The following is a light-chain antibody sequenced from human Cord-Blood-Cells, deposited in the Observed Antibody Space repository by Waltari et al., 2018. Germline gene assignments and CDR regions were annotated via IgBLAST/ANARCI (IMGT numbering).Light chain of an antibody. CDR2: EVS. V-gene: IGLV2-8*01. J-gene: IGLJ3*02. Sequence: HSVTISCTGTSSDVGGSNYLSWYQQHPAKPPKLMIYEVSKRPSGVPDRFSGSKPGNTASLTAAGRQAEDDADYYCRSYAGGNNWVFGGGTKLTVL. CDR3: RSYAGGNNWV. CDR1: SSDVGGSNY.